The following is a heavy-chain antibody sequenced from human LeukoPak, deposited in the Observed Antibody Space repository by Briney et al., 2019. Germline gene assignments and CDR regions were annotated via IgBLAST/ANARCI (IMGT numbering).Heavy chain of an antibody. D-gene: IGHD3-3*01. J-gene: IGHJ5*02. V-gene: IGHV4-31*03. CDR2: IYYSGST. Sequence: KASETLSLTCTVSGGSISSGGYYWSWIRQHPGKGLEWIGYIYYSGSTYYNPSLKSRVTISVDTSKNQFSLKLSSVTAADTAVYYCGGQSGYFGWFDPWGQGTLVTVSS. CDR1: GGSISSGGYY. CDR3: GGQSGYFGWFDP.